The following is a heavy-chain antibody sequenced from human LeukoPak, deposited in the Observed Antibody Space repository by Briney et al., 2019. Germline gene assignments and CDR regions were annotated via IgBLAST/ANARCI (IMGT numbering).Heavy chain of an antibody. V-gene: IGHV4-59*08. J-gene: IGHJ6*02. D-gene: IGHD2-15*01. CDR2: IFYSGST. Sequence: PSEALSLTCAVSGGSMSSYYWSWIRQPPGKGLEWIGYIFYSGSTNYNPSLKSRVTISVDTSKNQFSLKLSSVTAADTAVYYCARILDCSSSSCSYGMDVWGQGTTVTVPS. CDR1: GGSMSSYY. CDR3: ARILDCSSSSCSYGMDV.